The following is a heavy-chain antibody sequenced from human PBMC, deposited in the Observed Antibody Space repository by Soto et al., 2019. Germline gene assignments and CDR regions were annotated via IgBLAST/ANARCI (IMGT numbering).Heavy chain of an antibody. CDR1: CGSISSGGYY. CDR2: IYYSGST. V-gene: IGHV4-31*02. Sequence: TLSLTCTVSCGSISSGGYYWILIRQHPGKGLEWIGYIYYSGSTYYNPSLKSRVTISVDTSKNQFSLKLSSVTAADTAVYYCASGRGSGSLNNFDYWGQGTLVTVSS. D-gene: IGHD3-10*01. CDR3: ASGRGSGSLNNFDY. J-gene: IGHJ4*02.